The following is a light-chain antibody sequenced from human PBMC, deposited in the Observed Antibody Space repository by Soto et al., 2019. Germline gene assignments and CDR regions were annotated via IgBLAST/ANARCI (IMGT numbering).Light chain of an antibody. CDR3: SSYTSSSTYV. J-gene: IGLJ1*01. Sequence: QSVLTQPRSVSGSPGQSVTISCTGTSSYVGGYNYVSWYQQHPGKAPKLMISEVSNRPSGVSNRFSGSKSGNTASLTISGLQAEDEADYYCSSYTSSSTYVFGTGTKVTVL. CDR2: EVS. V-gene: IGLV2-14*01. CDR1: SSYVGGYNY.